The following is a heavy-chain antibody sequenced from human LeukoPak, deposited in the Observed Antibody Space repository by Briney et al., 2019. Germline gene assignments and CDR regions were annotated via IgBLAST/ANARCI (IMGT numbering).Heavy chain of an antibody. Sequence: GGSLRLSCSGSGVTFMNYVMAWVRQAPGKGLEWVASIRLGGGLTHSADPVKGRFIISRDMNTLFLQMNNLRPEDTAMYYCARKITMVRGPLIKGYFDLWGRGTLVSVSS. V-gene: IGHV3-23*01. CDR3: ARKITMVRGPLIKGYFDL. CDR2: IRLGGGLT. J-gene: IGHJ2*01. D-gene: IGHD3-10*01. CDR1: GVTFMNYV.